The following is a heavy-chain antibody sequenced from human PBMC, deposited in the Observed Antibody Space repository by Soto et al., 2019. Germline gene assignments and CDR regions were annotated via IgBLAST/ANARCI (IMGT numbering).Heavy chain of an antibody. Sequence: VQLLESGGGMVQPGGSLRLSCGASGFAFGTYAMNWVRQAPGKGLEWVSGISSRGGSTFYADSVQGRFIISRDNSKNTLYLQMDNLRVEDTAIYYCAKGGAKMLGYYYYFVMDIWGQGTTVSVSS. D-gene: IGHD5-12*01. CDR3: AKGGAKMLGYYYYFVMDI. CDR1: GFAFGTYA. J-gene: IGHJ6*02. V-gene: IGHV3-23*01. CDR2: ISSRGGST.